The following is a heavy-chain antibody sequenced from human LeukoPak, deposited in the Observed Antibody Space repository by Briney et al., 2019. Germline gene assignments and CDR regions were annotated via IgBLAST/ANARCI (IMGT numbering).Heavy chain of an antibody. J-gene: IGHJ4*02. Sequence: SETLSLTCTVSGGSISTYYWSWIRQPPGKGLEWIGCMYSSGSTNYNPSLNSRVTISANTSKNQFSLKLSSVTAADTAVYYCARGRMDTIAARRNLDYWGQGTLVTVSS. CDR1: GGSISTYY. CDR2: MYSSGST. D-gene: IGHD6-6*01. CDR3: ARGRMDTIAARRNLDY. V-gene: IGHV4-59*08.